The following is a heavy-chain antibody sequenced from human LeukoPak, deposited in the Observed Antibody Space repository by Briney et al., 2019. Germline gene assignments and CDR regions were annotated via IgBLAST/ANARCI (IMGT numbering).Heavy chain of an antibody. CDR3: ARLAIMVRGVIFDY. CDR2: ISYDGSNK. D-gene: IGHD3-10*01. CDR1: GFTFSSYG. Sequence: GGSLRLSCAASGFTFSSYGMHWVRQAPGKGLEWVAVISYDGSNKYYADSVKGRFTISRDNSKNTLYLQMNSLRAEDTAVYYCARLAIMVRGVIFDYWGQGTLVTVSS. V-gene: IGHV3-30*03. J-gene: IGHJ4*02.